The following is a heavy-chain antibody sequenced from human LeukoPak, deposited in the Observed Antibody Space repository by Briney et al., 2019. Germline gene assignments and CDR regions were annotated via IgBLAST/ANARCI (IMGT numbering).Heavy chain of an antibody. V-gene: IGHV3-7*02. CDR2: IKGDGSVQ. CDR1: GFTFSTSW. CDR3: ARGGPRYCSGGSCHGNFDY. J-gene: IGHJ4*02. Sequence: GGSLRLSCVASGFTFSTSWMNWVRQAPGKGLEWVANIKGDGSVQSYADSVKGRFTISRDNAKNTLYLQMSSLRAEDTAVYYCARGGPRYCSGGSCHGNFDYWGQGTLVTVSS. D-gene: IGHD2-15*01.